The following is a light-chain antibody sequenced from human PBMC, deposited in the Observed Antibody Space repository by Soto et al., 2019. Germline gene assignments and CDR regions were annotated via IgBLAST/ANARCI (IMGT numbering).Light chain of an antibody. J-gene: IGKJ5*01. Sequence: EVVMTQSPATLSVSPGERATLSCRASQSVSSDLAWYHQKPGQAPRLLIYGASTRATGIPGRFSGSGSGTEFTLTISSLQSEDFAVYFCQQYNNWPITFAKGTRLEIK. CDR3: QQYNNWPIT. V-gene: IGKV3-15*01. CDR2: GAS. CDR1: QSVSSD.